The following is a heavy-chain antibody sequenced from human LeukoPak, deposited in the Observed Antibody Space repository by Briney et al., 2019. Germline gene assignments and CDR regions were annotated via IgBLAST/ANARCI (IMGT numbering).Heavy chain of an antibody. CDR2: IRSKAYGGTT. V-gene: IGHV3-49*03. D-gene: IGHD1-26*01. CDR1: GFTFGDYA. CDR3: TRVARLVGAPATGDY. J-gene: IGHJ4*02. Sequence: PGRSLRLSCTASGFTFGDYAMSWFRQAPGKGLEWVGFIRSKAYGGTTEYAASVKGRFTISRDDSKSIAYLQMNSLKTEDTAVYYCTRVARLVGAPATGDYWGQGTLVTVSS.